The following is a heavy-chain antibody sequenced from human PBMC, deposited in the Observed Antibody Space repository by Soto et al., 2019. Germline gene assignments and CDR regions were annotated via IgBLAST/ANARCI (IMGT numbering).Heavy chain of an antibody. V-gene: IGHV3-30-3*01. J-gene: IGHJ6*02. CDR3: ARDSGIQLWLPYGMDV. CDR2: ISYDGSNK. Sequence: GGSLRLSCAASGFTFSSYAMHWVRQAPGKGLEWVAVISYDGSNKYYADSVKGRFTISRDNSKNTLYLQMNSLRAEDTAVYYCARDSGIQLWLPYGMDVWGQGTRVTVSS. D-gene: IGHD5-18*01. CDR1: GFTFSSYA.